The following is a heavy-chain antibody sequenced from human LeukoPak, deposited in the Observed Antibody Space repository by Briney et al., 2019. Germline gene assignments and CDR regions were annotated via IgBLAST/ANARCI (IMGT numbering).Heavy chain of an antibody. CDR2: ISWDGGST. V-gene: IGHV3-43*01. D-gene: IGHD5-18*01. CDR1: GFTFDDYT. J-gene: IGHJ6*02. CDR3: AKDPGYSYGAYYYYYGMDV. Sequence: GGSLRLSCAASGFTFDDYTMHWVRQAPGEGLEWVSLISWDGGSTYYADSVKGRFTISRDNSKNSLYLQMNSLRTEDTALYYCAKDPGYSYGAYYYYYGMDVWGQGTTVTVSS.